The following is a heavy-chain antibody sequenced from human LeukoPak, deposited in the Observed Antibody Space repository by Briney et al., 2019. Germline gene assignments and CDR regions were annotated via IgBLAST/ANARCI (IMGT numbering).Heavy chain of an antibody. V-gene: IGHV3-23*01. Sequence: GGSLRLSCVASGFTFSDYAMSWVRQAPGKGLEGIAAINGGRTFFQDSVRGRFTISTDNSKNTLYLQLNSLRAEDTAVYYCVKEVTAYGYFDFWGRGTLVTVSS. D-gene: IGHD2-21*02. CDR1: GFTFSDYA. CDR3: VKEVTAYGYFDF. CDR2: INGGRT. J-gene: IGHJ4*02.